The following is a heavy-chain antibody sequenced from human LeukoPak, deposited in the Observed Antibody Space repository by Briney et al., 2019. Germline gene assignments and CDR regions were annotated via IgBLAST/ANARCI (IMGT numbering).Heavy chain of an antibody. V-gene: IGHV3-23*01. D-gene: IGHD3-3*01. CDR1: GFTFSSYA. Sequence: PGGSLRLSCAASGFTFSSYAMSWVRQAPGKGLEWVSAISGSGGSTYYADSVKGRFTISRDNSKNTPYLQMNSLRAEDTAVYYCAKSFERITIFGVVTDYWGQGTLVTVSS. J-gene: IGHJ4*02. CDR2: ISGSGGST. CDR3: AKSFERITIFGVVTDY.